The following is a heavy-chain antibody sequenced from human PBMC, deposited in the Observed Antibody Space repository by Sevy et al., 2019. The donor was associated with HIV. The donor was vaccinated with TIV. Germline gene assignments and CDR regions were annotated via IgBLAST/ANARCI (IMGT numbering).Heavy chain of an antibody. V-gene: IGHV3-23*01. Sequence: GESLKISCAASGFTLSSYAMSWVRQAPGKGLEWVSAISGSGGSTYYADSVKGRFTISKDNSKNTLYLQMNSLRAEDTAVYYCAKVPGIAVAGTLYWGQGTLVTVSS. CDR2: ISGSGGST. J-gene: IGHJ4*02. CDR3: AKVPGIAVAGTLY. D-gene: IGHD6-19*01. CDR1: GFTLSSYA.